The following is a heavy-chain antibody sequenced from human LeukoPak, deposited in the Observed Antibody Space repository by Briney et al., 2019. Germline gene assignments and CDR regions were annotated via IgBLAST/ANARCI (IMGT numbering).Heavy chain of an antibody. D-gene: IGHD6-13*01. J-gene: IGHJ5*02. CDR3: ARLGSQYSSSWYEGASNWFDP. CDR2: IIPIFGTA. CDR1: GGTFSSYA. Sequence: SVKVSCKASGGTFSSYAISWVRQAPGQGLEWMGGIIPIFGTANYAQKFQGRVTNTADESTSTAYMELSSLRSEDTAVYYCARLGSQYSSSWYEGASNWFDPWGQGTLVTVSS. V-gene: IGHV1-69*13.